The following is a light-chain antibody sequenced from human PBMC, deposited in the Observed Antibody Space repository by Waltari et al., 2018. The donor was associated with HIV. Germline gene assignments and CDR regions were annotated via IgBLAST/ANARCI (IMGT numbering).Light chain of an antibody. CDR2: GNS. V-gene: IGLV1-40*01. Sequence: QSVLTQPPSVSGAPGQRVTTSNTGPGYDVHWYQQLPGTAPKLLIYGNSNRPSGVPARFSGSKSGTSASLAITGLQAEDEADYYCQSYDSSLSALYVFGTGTKVTVL. CDR3: QSYDSSLSALYV. CDR1: NTGPGYD. J-gene: IGLJ1*01.